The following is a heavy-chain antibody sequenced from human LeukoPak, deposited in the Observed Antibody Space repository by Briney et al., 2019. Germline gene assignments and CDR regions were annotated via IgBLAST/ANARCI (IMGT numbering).Heavy chain of an antibody. J-gene: IGHJ4*02. Sequence: PSETLSLTCTVSGGSISSYYWSWIRQPPGKGLEWIGYIYYSGSTNYNPSLKSRVTISVDTSKNQFSLKLSPVTAADTAVYYCARHSEVRGTDYWGQGTLVTVSS. CDR2: IYYSGST. CDR1: GGSISSYY. V-gene: IGHV4-59*08. CDR3: ARHSEVRGTDY. D-gene: IGHD1-1*01.